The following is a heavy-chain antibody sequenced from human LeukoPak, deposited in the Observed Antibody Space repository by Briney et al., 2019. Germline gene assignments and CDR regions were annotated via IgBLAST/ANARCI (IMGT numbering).Heavy chain of an antibody. Sequence: SETLSLTCTVSGDSISTYYWSWIRQPPGKGLESIGYVFHSGSTNYNPSLKSRVTILVDTSKNQFSLILTSVTAADTAVYYCARAGNGYYPFDYWGQGTLVTVSS. J-gene: IGHJ4*02. CDR3: ARAGNGYYPFDY. CDR1: GDSISTYY. V-gene: IGHV4-59*01. CDR2: VFHSGST. D-gene: IGHD3-22*01.